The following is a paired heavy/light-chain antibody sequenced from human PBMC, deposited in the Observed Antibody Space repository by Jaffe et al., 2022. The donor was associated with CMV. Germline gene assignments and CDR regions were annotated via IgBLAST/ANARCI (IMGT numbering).Heavy chain of an antibody. CDR2: IWPADSET. D-gene: IGHD5-18*01. CDR1: GFTFTDYW. V-gene: IGHV5-51*01. CDR3: ARREVYSFAKPGFDF. J-gene: IGHJ4*02. Sequence: EVQLVQSGAEVKKPGESLKISCTGSGFTFTDYWIGWVRQMPGKGLEWMGIIWPADSETRYSPSFQGQVTISADKSISTAYLQWDGLKASDTAMYFCARREVYSFAKPGFDFWGQGTLVTVSS.
Light chain of an antibody. Sequence: TQLTQSPSSLSASVGDRVTITCRASEDISSSLAWYQQKPGKAPKLLIYGASTLQTGVPSRFSGSGSGTDFTLTISNLQPEDFVTYYCQQLKSYSMYTFGQGTKLEI. J-gene: IGKJ2*01. CDR3: QQLKSYSMYT. V-gene: IGKV1-9*01. CDR1: EDISSS. CDR2: GAS.